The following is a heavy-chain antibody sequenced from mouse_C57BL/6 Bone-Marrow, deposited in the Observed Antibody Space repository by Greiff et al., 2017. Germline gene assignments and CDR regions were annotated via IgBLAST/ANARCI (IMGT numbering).Heavy chain of an antibody. CDR1: GFTFSSYG. D-gene: IGHD2-2*01. J-gene: IGHJ1*03. V-gene: IGHV5-6*01. Sequence: EVQRVESGGDLVKPGGSLKLSCAVSGFTFSSYGMSWVRQTQDKRLEWVATISSGGSYTYYPDSVKGRFTISRDNAKNTLYLQMSGLKSEDTAMYCGARHGGLRRAGYFDVWGTGTTVTVSS. CDR3: ARHGGLRRAGYFDV. CDR2: ISSGGSYT.